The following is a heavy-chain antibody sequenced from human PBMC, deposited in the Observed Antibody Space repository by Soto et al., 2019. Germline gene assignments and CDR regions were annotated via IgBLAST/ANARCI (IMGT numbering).Heavy chain of an antibody. CDR2: INGGNDKT. V-gene: IGHV1-3*01. J-gene: IGHJ4*02. CDR3: ARIGAEWHPNYFDF. Sequence: ASVKVSCKASGYNFTKYAIYWVRQAPRQRLEWLGWINGGNDKTGYSQRFQGRLTITKKTSATTAFMELSSLTSEDTAVYYCARIGAEWHPNYFDFWGQGTLVTVSS. D-gene: IGHD3-3*01. CDR1: GYNFTKYA.